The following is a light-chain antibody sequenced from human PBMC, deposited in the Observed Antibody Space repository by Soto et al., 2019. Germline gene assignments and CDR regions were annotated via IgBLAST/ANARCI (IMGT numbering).Light chain of an antibody. V-gene: IGLV2-11*01. CDR1: SSDVGGYNS. J-gene: IGLJ1*01. CDR3: CSYAGSYTYV. Sequence: QSALTQPRSVSGSPGQSVTISCTGTSSDVGGYNSVSWYQQLPGKAPKLIIYDVSKRPSGVPGRFSASRSGNTASLTISGLQAEDEADYYCCSYAGSYTYVFGTGTKVTVL. CDR2: DVS.